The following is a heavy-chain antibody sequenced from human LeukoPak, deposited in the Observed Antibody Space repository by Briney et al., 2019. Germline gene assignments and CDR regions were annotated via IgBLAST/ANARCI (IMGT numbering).Heavy chain of an antibody. CDR1: GGSISSSSYY. J-gene: IGHJ4*02. D-gene: IGHD6-19*01. CDR3: ARLSGGTQWLAPFDY. CDR2: IYYSGST. Sequence: SETLSLSCTVSGGSISSSSYYWGGIRQPPGKGLEWIGTIYYSGSTYYNASLKSRVTISVDTSKNQFSLKLSSVTAADTAVYYCARLSGGTQWLAPFDYWGQGTLVTVSS. V-gene: IGHV4-39*01.